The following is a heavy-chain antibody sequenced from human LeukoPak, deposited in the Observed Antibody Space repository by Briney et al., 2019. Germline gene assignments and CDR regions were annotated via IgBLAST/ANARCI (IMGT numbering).Heavy chain of an antibody. CDR1: GYSISSGYH. Sequence: SETLSLTCAVSGYSISSGYHWGWIRQPPGKGLEWIGSIYHSGSTYYNPSLKSRVTISVDTSKNQFSLKLSSVTAADTAVYYCARGYNWNYHWFDPWGQGTLVTVSS. D-gene: IGHD1-7*01. J-gene: IGHJ5*02. V-gene: IGHV4-38-2*01. CDR3: ARGYNWNYHWFDP. CDR2: IYHSGST.